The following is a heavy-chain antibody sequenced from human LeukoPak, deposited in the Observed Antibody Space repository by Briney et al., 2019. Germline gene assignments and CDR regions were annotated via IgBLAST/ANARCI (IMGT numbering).Heavy chain of an antibody. CDR2: IWYDGSNK. D-gene: IGHD2-15*01. J-gene: IGHJ6*02. Sequence: GTSLRLSCATSGFTFRSHAMHWVRQSPGKGLEWVAQIWYDGSNKYYADSVKGRFSVSRDNSKNTLYLQMNSLRADDTAVYYCAGCSGGSCYSRGKYGVDVWGQGTTVIVSS. CDR1: GFTFRSHA. CDR3: AGCSGGSCYSRGKYGVDV. V-gene: IGHV3-33*01.